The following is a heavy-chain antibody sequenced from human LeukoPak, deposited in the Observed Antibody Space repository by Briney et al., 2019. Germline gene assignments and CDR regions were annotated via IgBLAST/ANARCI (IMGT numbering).Heavy chain of an antibody. Sequence: TGGSLRLSCAAFGFTFSSNWMSWVRQAPGKGLEWVATINADGSVKHYVDSVKGRFTISRDNAKNSLSLQMDTLRAEDTAVYYCAKSLGTGAPYYYWGQGTLVTVSS. V-gene: IGHV3-7*01. CDR3: AKSLGTGAPYYY. J-gene: IGHJ4*02. D-gene: IGHD1-1*01. CDR1: GFTFSSNW. CDR2: INADGSVK.